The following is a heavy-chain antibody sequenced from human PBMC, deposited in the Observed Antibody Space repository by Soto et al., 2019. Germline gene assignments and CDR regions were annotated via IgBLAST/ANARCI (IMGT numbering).Heavy chain of an antibody. CDR3: ARTRDDYGDSRDAFDI. CDR2: IYYSGST. Sequence: QVQRQESGPGLVKPSDTLSLTCAVSGYSISSSNWWGGIRQPPGKGLEWIGYIYYSGSTYYNPSLKSRGTMSVDTSKNQFSLKLSSVTAVDTAVYYCARTRDDYGDSRDAFDIWGQGTMVTVSS. D-gene: IGHD4-17*01. J-gene: IGHJ3*02. CDR1: GYSISSSNW. V-gene: IGHV4-28*01.